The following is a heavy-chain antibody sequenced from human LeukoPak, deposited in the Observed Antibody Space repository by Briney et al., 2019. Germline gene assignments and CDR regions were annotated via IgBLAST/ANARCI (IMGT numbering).Heavy chain of an antibody. CDR1: GYTLTSYY. CDR2: TKPSRVST. V-gene: IGHV1-46*01. Sequence: ASVKVSFKASGYTLTSYYMHWVRQAPGQGLEWMGITKPSRVSTTYAQKFQGRVTMTWDTSSSTVYMELSSLRSDDTAVYYCAREEEGGTFDYWGQGTLVTVSS. D-gene: IGHD3-16*01. CDR3: AREEEGGTFDY. J-gene: IGHJ4*02.